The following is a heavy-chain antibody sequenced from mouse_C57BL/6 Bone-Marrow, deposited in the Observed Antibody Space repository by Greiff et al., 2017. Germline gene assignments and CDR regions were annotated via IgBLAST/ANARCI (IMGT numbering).Heavy chain of an antibody. V-gene: IGHV1-26*01. J-gene: IGHJ3*01. CDR2: INPNNGGT. CDR3: ARSHGTWFAY. Sequence: EVQLQQSGPELVKPGASVKISCKASGYTFTDYYMTWVKQSHGKSLEWIGDINPNNGGTSYNQKFKGKATLTVDKSSSTAYMELRSLTSEDSAVYYCARSHGTWFAYWGQGTLVTVSA. CDR1: GYTFTDYY. D-gene: IGHD4-1*01.